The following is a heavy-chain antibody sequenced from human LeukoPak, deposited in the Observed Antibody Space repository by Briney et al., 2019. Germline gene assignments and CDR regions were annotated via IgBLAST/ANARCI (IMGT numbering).Heavy chain of an antibody. CDR3: ARRGSSWSKPNDY. Sequence: GESLKISCKGSGYSSTSYWISWVRQVPGKGLEWMGRIDPSDSYTNYSPSFQGHVTISADKSISTAYLQWSSLKASDTAMYYCARRGSSWSKPNDYWGQGTLVTVSS. CDR1: GYSSTSYW. V-gene: IGHV5-10-1*01. CDR2: IDPSDSYT. J-gene: IGHJ4*02. D-gene: IGHD6-13*01.